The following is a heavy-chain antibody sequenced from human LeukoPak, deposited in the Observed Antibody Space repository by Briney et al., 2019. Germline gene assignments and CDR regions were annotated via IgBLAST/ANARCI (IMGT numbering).Heavy chain of an antibody. J-gene: IGHJ3*02. D-gene: IGHD4-17*01. CDR3: ARKTTTGPTKAAFDI. V-gene: IGHV4-28*05. CDR1: GYSISSSNW. Sequence: SETLSLTCAVSGYSISSSNWWGWIRQPPGKGLEWIGHTYYSGGIYYNPSLKSRVTMSVDTSKNQFSLKLSSVTAVDTAVYYCARKTTTGPTKAAFDIWGQGTMLTVSS. CDR2: TYYSGGI.